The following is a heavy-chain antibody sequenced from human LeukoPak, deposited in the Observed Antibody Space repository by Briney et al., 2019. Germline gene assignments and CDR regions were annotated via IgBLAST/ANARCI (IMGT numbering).Heavy chain of an antibody. CDR1: GGTFSSYA. CDR3: ARERRGPRYCSSTSCSRWFDP. Sequence: ASVKVSCKASGGTFSSYAISWVRQAPGQGLEWMGGIIPIFGTANYAQKFQGRVTITADESTSTAYMELSSLRSEDTAVYYCARERRGPRYCSSTSCSRWFDPWGQGTLVTVSS. V-gene: IGHV1-69*13. D-gene: IGHD2-2*01. J-gene: IGHJ5*02. CDR2: IIPIFGTA.